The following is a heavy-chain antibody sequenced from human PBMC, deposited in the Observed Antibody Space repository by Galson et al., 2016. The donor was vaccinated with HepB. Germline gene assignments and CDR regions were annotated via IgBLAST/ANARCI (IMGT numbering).Heavy chain of an antibody. D-gene: IGHD2-15*01. Sequence: SLRLSCAASGFTFSDYYMSWIRQAPGKGLEWVSYISSSDSTIFYADSVKGRFTISRDNAKNSLYLQMYSLGSDDTAVYYCAEREPGGREYYFDYWGQGTLVTVSS. V-gene: IGHV3-11*01. CDR2: ISSSDSTI. CDR3: AEREPGGREYYFDY. CDR1: GFTFSDYY. J-gene: IGHJ4*02.